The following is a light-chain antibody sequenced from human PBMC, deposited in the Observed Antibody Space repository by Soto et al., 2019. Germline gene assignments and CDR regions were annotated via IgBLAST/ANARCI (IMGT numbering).Light chain of an antibody. V-gene: IGKV3-20*01. CDR1: QSVSSSY. Sequence: EIVLTQSPGTLSLSPGERATLSCRASQSVSSSYLAWCQQKPGQAPRLLIYGASSRATGIPDRFSDSGSGTDFTLTISRLEPEDFAVYYCQQYGSSLTWTFGQGTKVEIK. J-gene: IGKJ1*01. CDR3: QQYGSSLTWT. CDR2: GAS.